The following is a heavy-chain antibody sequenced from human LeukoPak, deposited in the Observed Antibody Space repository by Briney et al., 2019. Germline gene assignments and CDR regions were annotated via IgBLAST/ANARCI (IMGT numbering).Heavy chain of an antibody. J-gene: IGHJ5*02. CDR1: GYSFTTYW. CDR2: IYPGDSDT. CDR3: AREFNTPSGPKYNWFDA. D-gene: IGHD3-10*01. Sequence: GESLKISCKASGYSFTTYWIGWVRQMPGKGLEWMGIIYPGDSDTTYSPSFQGQVTMSVDKSISTAYLQWNSLKASDTAMYYCAREFNTPSGPKYNWFDAWGQGTLVTVSS. V-gene: IGHV5-51*01.